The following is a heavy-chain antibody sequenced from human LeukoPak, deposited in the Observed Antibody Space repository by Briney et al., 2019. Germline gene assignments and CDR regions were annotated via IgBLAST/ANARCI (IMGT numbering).Heavy chain of an antibody. CDR2: INHNGST. V-gene: IGHV4-34*01. Sequence: SETLSLTCAVYGGSFSGYYWSWIRQPPGKGLEWIGEINHNGSTNYNPSLKSRVTISVDTSKNQFSLKLSSVTAADTAVYYCARSVAAAGKITYYYYYMDVWGKGTTVTVSS. CDR3: ARSVAAAGKITYYYYYMDV. D-gene: IGHD6-13*01. CDR1: GGSFSGYY. J-gene: IGHJ6*03.